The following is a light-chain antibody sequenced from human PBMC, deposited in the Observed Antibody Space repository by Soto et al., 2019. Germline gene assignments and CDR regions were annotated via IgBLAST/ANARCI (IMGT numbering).Light chain of an antibody. V-gene: IGKV1-5*01. J-gene: IGKJ2*01. CDR1: QSIHSW. CDR3: QQYHAYAYS. CDR2: DAS. Sequence: DLLMTQSPSALSASVGDSVTITCRASQSIHSWVAWYQQKPGKAPKLLIYDASTLEGGVSSRFGGSGAGTEFTLTISSLQPDDFATYYCQQYHAYAYSFGHGTKLEIK.